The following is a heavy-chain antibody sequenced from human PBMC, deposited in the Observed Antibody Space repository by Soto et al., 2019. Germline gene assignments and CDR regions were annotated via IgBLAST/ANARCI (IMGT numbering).Heavy chain of an antibody. D-gene: IGHD3-10*01. CDR3: ARSIQYYYGSGSYPSGVDY. J-gene: IGHJ4*02. Sequence: PSETLSLTCTVSGGSISSSSYYWGWIRQPPGKGLKWIGSIYYSGSTYYNPSLKSRVTISVDTSKNQFSLKLSSVTAADTAVYYCARSIQYYYGSGSYPSGVDYWGQGTLVTVSS. CDR2: IYYSGST. CDR1: GGSISSSSYY. V-gene: IGHV4-39*01.